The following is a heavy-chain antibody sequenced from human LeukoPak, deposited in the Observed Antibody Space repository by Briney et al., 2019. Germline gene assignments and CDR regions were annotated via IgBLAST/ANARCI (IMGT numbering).Heavy chain of an antibody. Sequence: SETLSLTCTVSGGSISSGSYYWSWIRQPAGKGLEWIGRIYTSGSTNYNPSLKSRVTISVDTSKNQFSLKLSSVTAADTAVYYCAKVTTMIVVVIARGYYFDYWGQGTLVTVSS. V-gene: IGHV4-61*02. J-gene: IGHJ4*02. CDR2: IYTSGST. CDR1: GGSISSGSYY. D-gene: IGHD3-22*01. CDR3: AKVTTMIVVVIARGYYFDY.